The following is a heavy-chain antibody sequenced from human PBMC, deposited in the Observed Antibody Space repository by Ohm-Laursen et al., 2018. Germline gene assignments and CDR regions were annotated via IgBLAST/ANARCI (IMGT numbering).Heavy chain of an antibody. J-gene: IGHJ6*02. CDR2: IYYSGST. V-gene: IGHV4-31*03. CDR3: ARARRGDYFYYGMDV. Sequence: SQTLSLTCTVSGGSISSGGDYWSWIRQHPGKGLEWIGYIYYSGSTYYNPSLKSRVTISVDTSKNQFSLKLSSVTAADTAMYYCARARRGDYFYYGMDVWGQGTTVTVSS. CDR1: GGSISSGGDY.